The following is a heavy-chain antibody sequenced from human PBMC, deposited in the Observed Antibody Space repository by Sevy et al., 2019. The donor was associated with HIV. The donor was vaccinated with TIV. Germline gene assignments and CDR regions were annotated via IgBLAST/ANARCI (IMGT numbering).Heavy chain of an antibody. CDR3: AKDVVAVVGDAFDV. J-gene: IGHJ3*01. CDR1: GFPFSSYA. CDR2: TGGRRGAT. V-gene: IGHV3-23*01. Sequence: GGSLRLSCVASGFPFSSYAMNRVRQGPGKGLEWVSATGGRRGATYYADSVKGRFTISRDNSKNTLYLQMDSLRAEDTAVYYCAKDVVAVVGDAFDVWGQGTMVTVSS. D-gene: IGHD2-15*01.